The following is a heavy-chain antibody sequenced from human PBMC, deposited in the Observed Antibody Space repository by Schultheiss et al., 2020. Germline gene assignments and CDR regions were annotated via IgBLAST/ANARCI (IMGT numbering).Heavy chain of an antibody. J-gene: IGHJ4*02. CDR2: ISSSSSTI. CDR1: GFMFNSYT. CDR3: ARERTYYYDSSGYYYDPGYFDY. Sequence: GGSLRLSCAASGFMFNSYTMSWVRQAPGKGLEWVSYISSSSSTIYYADSVKGRFTISRDNAKNSLYLQMNSLRAEDTAVYYCARERTYYYDSSGYYYDPGYFDYWGQGTLVTVSS. V-gene: IGHV3-48*04. D-gene: IGHD3-22*01.